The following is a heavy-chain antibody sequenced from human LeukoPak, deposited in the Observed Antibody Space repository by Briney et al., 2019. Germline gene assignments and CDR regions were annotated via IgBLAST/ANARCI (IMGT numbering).Heavy chain of an antibody. J-gene: IGHJ3*02. CDR3: ARHRTAINRYGPYDAFDI. CDR1: GVSISSSGYY. Sequence: SETLSLTCTVSGVSISSSGYYWGWIRQPPGKGLEWIGSIYYSGRTYYNPPLKSRVSISEDTSKNQFSLKLSSVTAADTAVYYCARHRTAINRYGPYDAFDIWGQGTMVTVSS. CDR2: IYYSGRT. D-gene: IGHD5-18*01. V-gene: IGHV4-39*01.